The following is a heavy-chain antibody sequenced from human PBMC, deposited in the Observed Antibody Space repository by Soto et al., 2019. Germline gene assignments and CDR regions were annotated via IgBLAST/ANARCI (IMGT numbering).Heavy chain of an antibody. D-gene: IGHD6-13*01. CDR2: IYHSGST. J-gene: IGHJ6*02. V-gene: IGHV4-38-2*01. Sequence: SETLSLTCAVSGYSISSGYYWGWIRQPPGKGLEWIGSIYHSGSTYYNPSLKSRVTISVDTSKNQFSLKLSSVTAADTAVYYCARGGVAAAGLPAAHYGMDVWGQGTTVTVSS. CDR1: GYSISSGYY. CDR3: ARGGVAAAGLPAAHYGMDV.